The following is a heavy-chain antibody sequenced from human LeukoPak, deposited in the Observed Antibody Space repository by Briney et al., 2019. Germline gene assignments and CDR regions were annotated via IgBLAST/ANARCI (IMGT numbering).Heavy chain of an antibody. CDR1: GYSFTSYW. J-gene: IGHJ3*02. Sequence: GESLKISCTASGYSFTSYWIGWVRQMPGKGLEWMGIIYPRDSDTRHSPSFQGQVTISADRSISTAYLQWSSLKASDTAMYYCARSHVFDIWGQGTMVTVSS. CDR3: ARSHVFDI. V-gene: IGHV5-51*01. CDR2: IYPRDSDT.